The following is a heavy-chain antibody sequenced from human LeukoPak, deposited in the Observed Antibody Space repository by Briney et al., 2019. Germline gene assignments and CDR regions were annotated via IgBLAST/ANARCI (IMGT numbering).Heavy chain of an antibody. CDR1: GGSVSSGSYY. V-gene: IGHV4-61*01. CDR3: ARESISRLERRSYYFDY. CDR2: IYYSGST. D-gene: IGHD1-1*01. J-gene: IGHJ4*02. Sequence: KPSETLSLTCTVSGGSVSSGSYYWSWIRHPPGKGLEWIGYIYYSGSTNYNPSLKSRVTISVDTSKNQFSLKLSSVTAADTAVYYCARESISRLERRSYYFDYWGQGTLVTVSS.